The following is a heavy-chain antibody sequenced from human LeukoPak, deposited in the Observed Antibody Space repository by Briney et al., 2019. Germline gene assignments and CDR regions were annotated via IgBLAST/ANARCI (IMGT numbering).Heavy chain of an antibody. D-gene: IGHD3-3*01. CDR3: ARGGLITIFGVVIIRDYYYYYGMDV. Sequence: ASVKVSCKASGYTFTSYDINWARQATGQGLEWMGWMNPNSGNTGYAQKFQGRVTMTRNTSISTAYMELSSLRSEDTAVYYCARGGLITIFGVVIIRDYYYYYGMDVWGQGTTVTVSS. CDR2: MNPNSGNT. J-gene: IGHJ6*02. CDR1: GYTFTSYD. V-gene: IGHV1-8*01.